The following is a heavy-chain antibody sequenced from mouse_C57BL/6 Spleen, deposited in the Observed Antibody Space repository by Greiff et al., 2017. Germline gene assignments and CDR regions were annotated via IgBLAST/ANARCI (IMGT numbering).Heavy chain of an antibody. CDR3: ARNYGSSYAMDY. CDR1: GYTFTSYG. V-gene: IGHV1-58*01. Sequence: VQLKQSGAELVRPGSSVKMSCKTSGYTFTSYGINWVKQRPGQGLEWIGYIYLGNGYTEYNEKFKGKATLTSDTSSSTAYMQLSSLTSEDSEIYFCARNYGSSYAMDYWGQGTSVTVSS. D-gene: IGHD1-1*01. J-gene: IGHJ4*01. CDR2: IYLGNGYT.